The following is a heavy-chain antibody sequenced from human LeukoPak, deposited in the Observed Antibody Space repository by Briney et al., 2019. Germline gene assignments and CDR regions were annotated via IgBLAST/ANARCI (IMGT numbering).Heavy chain of an antibody. CDR3: ARVPSSSWGRLDRGDP. Sequence: GASVKVSCKASGYTFTGYYMHWVRQAPGQGLERMGRINPNSGGTNYAQKFQGRVTMTRDTSISTAYMELSRLRSDDTAVYYCARVPSSSWGRLDRGDPWGQGTLVTVSS. V-gene: IGHV1-2*06. D-gene: IGHD6-13*01. J-gene: IGHJ5*02. CDR1: GYTFTGYY. CDR2: INPNSGGT.